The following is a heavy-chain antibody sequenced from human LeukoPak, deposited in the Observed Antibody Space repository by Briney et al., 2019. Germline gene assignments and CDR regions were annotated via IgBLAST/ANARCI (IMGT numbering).Heavy chain of an antibody. CDR3: AREHGSGSFDP. D-gene: IGHD3-10*01. CDR1: GGSISGYY. V-gene: IGHV4-4*07. J-gene: IGHJ5*02. Sequence: SETLSLTCTVSGGSISGYYWNWLRQPAGKGLEWIGRIYTSGTTDDNPSLKSRVTMSVDTSRNQVSLKLNSVTAADTAVYYCAREHGSGSFDPWGQGTRVTVSS. CDR2: IYTSGTT.